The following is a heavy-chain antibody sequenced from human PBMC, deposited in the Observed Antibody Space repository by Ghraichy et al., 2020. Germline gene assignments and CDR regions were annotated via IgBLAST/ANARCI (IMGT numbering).Heavy chain of an antibody. CDR3: ARIPSHRQHTGDREDYFDY. Sequence: SETLSLTCTVSGGSISSSSYYWGWIRQPPGKGLEWIGSIYYSGSTYYNPSLKSRVTISVDTSKNQFSLKLSSVTAADTAVYYCARIPSHRQHTGDREDYFDYWGQGTLVTVSS. D-gene: IGHD2-21*01. CDR1: GGSISSSSYY. J-gene: IGHJ4*02. CDR2: IYYSGST. V-gene: IGHV4-39*01.